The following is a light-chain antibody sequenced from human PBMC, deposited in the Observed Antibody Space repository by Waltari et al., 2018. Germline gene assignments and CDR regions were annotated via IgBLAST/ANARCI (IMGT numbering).Light chain of an antibody. CDR3: QQYNNWPPT. CDR1: QSVSSN. Sequence: EIVMTQSPATLSLSPGERATLSCRASQSVSSNLPWYQQKPGQAPRRPIYCASTRATGIPARFSGSGSGTEFTLTISSLQSEDFAVYYCQQYNNWPPTFGQGTKVEIK. J-gene: IGKJ1*01. V-gene: IGKV3-15*01. CDR2: CAS.